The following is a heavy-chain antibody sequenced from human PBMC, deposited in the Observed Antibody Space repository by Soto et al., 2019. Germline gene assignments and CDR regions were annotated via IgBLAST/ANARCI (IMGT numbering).Heavy chain of an antibody. Sequence: GGSLRLSCAASGLTFSSYGMHWVRQAPGKGLEWVAVIWYDGSNKYYADSVKGRFTISRDNSKNTLYLQMNSLRAEDTAVYYCARNGEDTAQSGWYGMDVWGQGTTVTVSS. CDR1: GLTFSSYG. CDR3: ARNGEDTAQSGWYGMDV. D-gene: IGHD5-18*01. J-gene: IGHJ6*02. V-gene: IGHV3-33*01. CDR2: IWYDGSNK.